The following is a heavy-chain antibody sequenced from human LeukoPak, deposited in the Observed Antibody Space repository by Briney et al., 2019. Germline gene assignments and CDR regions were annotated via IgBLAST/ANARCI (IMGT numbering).Heavy chain of an antibody. V-gene: IGHV1-69*13. CDR2: IIPIFGTA. CDR1: GGTFSSYA. CDR3: ARDRYCSGGSCYSAGWFDP. D-gene: IGHD2-15*01. Sequence: ASVKVSCKASGGTFSSYAISWVRQAPGQGLEWMGGIIPIFGTANYAQKFQGRVTITADGSTSTAYMGLSSLRSEDTAVYYCARDRYCSGGSCYSAGWFDPWGQGTLVTVSS. J-gene: IGHJ5*02.